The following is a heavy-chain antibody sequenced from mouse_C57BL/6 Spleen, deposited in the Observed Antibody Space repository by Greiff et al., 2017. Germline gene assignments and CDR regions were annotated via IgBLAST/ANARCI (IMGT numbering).Heavy chain of an antibody. D-gene: IGHD2-3*01. CDR1: GFTFSDYY. V-gene: IGHV5-16*01. Sequence: EVMLVESEGGLVQPGSSMKLSCTASGFTFSDYYMAWVRQVPEKGLEWVANINYDGSSTYYLDSLKSRFIISRDNAKNILYLQMSSLKSEDTATYYCARDADGYLDYWGQGTTLTVSS. CDR2: INYDGSST. J-gene: IGHJ2*01. CDR3: ARDADGYLDY.